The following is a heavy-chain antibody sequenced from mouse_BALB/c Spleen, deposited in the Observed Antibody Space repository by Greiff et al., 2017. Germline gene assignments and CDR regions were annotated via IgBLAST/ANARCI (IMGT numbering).Heavy chain of an antibody. D-gene: IGHD4-1*01. V-gene: IGHV6-6*02. CDR3: TRVGLRWYFDV. CDR2: IRLKSNNYAT. CDR1: GFTFSNYW. J-gene: IGHJ1*01. Sequence: EVKLMESGGGLVQPGGSMKLSCVASGFTFSNYWMNWVRQSPEKGLEWVAEIRLKSNNYATHYAESVKGRFTISRDDSKSSVYLQMNNLRAEDTGIYYCTRVGLRWYFDVWGAGTTVTVSS.